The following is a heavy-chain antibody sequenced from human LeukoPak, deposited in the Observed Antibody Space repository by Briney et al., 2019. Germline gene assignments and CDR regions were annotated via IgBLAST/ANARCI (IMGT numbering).Heavy chain of an antibody. J-gene: IGHJ4*02. CDR1: GYTFTSYY. CDR3: AREVMDNLRFDY. V-gene: IGHV1-46*01. Sequence: GASVKVSCKASGYTFTSYYMHWVRQAPGQGLEWMGIINPSGGDTSYAQKFQGRLTMTRDTSTNTVYMELTSLRSEDTAVYYCAREVMDNLRFDYWGQGTPVTVSS. D-gene: IGHD1-14*01. CDR2: INPSGGDT.